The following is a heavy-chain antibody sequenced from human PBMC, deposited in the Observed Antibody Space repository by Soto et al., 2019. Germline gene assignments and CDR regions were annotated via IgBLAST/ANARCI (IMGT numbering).Heavy chain of an antibody. CDR1: GGTFSSYA. J-gene: IGHJ5*02. Sequence: QVQLVQSVAEVKKPGSSVKVSCKASGGTFSSYAISWVRQAPGQGLEWMGGIIPSFGTANYAQQFQGRVTITADKVTSTSYMELSSMRSEDTAVYYCARASTGDNWFAPWGQGTLVIVSS. V-gene: IGHV1-69*06. CDR2: IIPSFGTA. CDR3: ARASTGDNWFAP. D-gene: IGHD7-27*01.